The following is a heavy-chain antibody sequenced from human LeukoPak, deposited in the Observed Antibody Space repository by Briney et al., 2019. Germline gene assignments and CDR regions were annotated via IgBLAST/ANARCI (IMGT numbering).Heavy chain of an antibody. CDR3: ARLLRNIAAAVYYFDY. V-gene: IGHV5-51*01. CDR2: IYPGDSDT. CDR1: GYSFTTYW. J-gene: IGHJ4*02. Sequence: RGESLKISCKGSGYSFTTYWIGWVRQMPGKGLEWMGIIYPGDSDTRYSPSFQGQVTISADKSISTASLQWSSLKASDTAMYYCARLLRNIAAAVYYFDYWGQGTLVTVSS. D-gene: IGHD6-13*01.